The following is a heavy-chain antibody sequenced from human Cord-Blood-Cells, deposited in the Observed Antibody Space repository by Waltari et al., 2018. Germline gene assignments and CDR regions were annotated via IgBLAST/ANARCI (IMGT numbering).Heavy chain of an antibody. D-gene: IGHD1-26*01. V-gene: IGHV3-74*01. CDR1: GFTFSSFW. J-gene: IGHJ2*01. CDR2: INSDGSST. Sequence: EVQLVESGGGLVQPGGSLRLSCAASGFTFSSFWMHWVRQAPGKGLVWVSRINSDGSSTSYADSVKGRFTISRDNAKNTLYLQMNSLRAEDTAVYYCAREDIVGPWYFDLWGRGTLVTVSS. CDR3: AREDIVGPWYFDL.